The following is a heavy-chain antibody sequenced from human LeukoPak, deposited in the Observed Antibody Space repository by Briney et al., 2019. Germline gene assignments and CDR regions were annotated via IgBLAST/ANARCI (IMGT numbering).Heavy chain of an antibody. CDR1: GGSFSGYY. Sequence: PSETLSLTCAVYGGSFSGYYWSWIRQPPGKGLEWIGYIYYSGSTNYNPSLKSRVTISVDTSKNQFSLKLSSVTAADTAVYYCARTIAAAGTNWFDPWGQGTLVTVSS. CDR2: IYYSGST. V-gene: IGHV4-59*01. J-gene: IGHJ5*02. CDR3: ARTIAAAGTNWFDP. D-gene: IGHD6-13*01.